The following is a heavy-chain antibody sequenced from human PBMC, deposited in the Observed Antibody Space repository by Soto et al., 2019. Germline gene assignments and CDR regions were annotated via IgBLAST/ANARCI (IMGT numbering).Heavy chain of an antibody. J-gene: IGHJ6*02. Sequence: QVQLVQSGAEVKMTGASVKVSCKASGYTFTRYGLSWVRQAPGQGLEWLGWISTYNENTKYAQKFQGRVTMNTDTTTNTAYMELRSLTSDDTAAYYCAREGYCSSGSCALYSHDYFGMDVWGQGTTVTVSS. D-gene: IGHD2-15*01. V-gene: IGHV1-18*01. CDR2: ISTYNENT. CDR1: GYTFTRYG. CDR3: AREGYCSSGSCALYSHDYFGMDV.